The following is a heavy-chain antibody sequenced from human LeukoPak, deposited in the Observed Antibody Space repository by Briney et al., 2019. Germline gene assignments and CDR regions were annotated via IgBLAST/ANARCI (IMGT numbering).Heavy chain of an antibody. CDR2: LYSGGTT. D-gene: IGHD5-18*01. CDR3: ARWDSYGWLQH. CDR1: GFTVSRNY. J-gene: IGHJ1*01. Sequence: TGGSLRLSCAASGFTVSRNYISWVRQAPGKGLEWVSVLYSGGTTYYADSVKGRFTISRDNYKNTVFLQMNSLRVEDTAVYYCARWDSYGWLQHWGQGTLVTVS. V-gene: IGHV3-53*01.